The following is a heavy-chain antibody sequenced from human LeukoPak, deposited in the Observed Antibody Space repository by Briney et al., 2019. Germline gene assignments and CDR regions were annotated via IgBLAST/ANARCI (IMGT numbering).Heavy chain of an antibody. CDR2: IRYDGSNK. CDR1: GFTFSNYA. D-gene: IGHD6-13*01. Sequence: GGTLRLSCAASGFTFSNYAMHWVRQAPGKGLEWVALIRYDGSNKYYADSVKGRFTISRDNSKNTLWLQMNTLRAEDSAVYYCAKDAAAHYYDYMDVWGKGTTVTISS. V-gene: IGHV3-30*02. CDR3: AKDAAAHYYDYMDV. J-gene: IGHJ6*03.